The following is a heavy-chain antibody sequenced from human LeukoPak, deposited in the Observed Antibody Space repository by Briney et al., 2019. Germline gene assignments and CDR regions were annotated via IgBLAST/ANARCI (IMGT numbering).Heavy chain of an antibody. CDR1: GFTFSSYA. J-gene: IGHJ4*02. D-gene: IGHD3-10*01. CDR2: ISYDGSNK. Sequence: PGGSLRLSCAASGFTFSSYAMHWVRQAPGKGLEWVAVISYDGSNKYYADSVKGRFTISRDNSKNTLYLQMNSLRAEDTAVYYCARDSGPFATYGYYFDYWGQGTLVTVSS. V-gene: IGHV3-30-3*01. CDR3: ARDSGPFATYGYYFDY.